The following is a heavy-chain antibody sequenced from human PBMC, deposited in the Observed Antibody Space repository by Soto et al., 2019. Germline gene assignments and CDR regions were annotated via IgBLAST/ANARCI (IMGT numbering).Heavy chain of an antibody. V-gene: IGHV3-30*18. Sequence: QVQLVESGGGVVQPGRSLRLSCAASGFTSSSYGMHWVRQAPGKGLEWVAVISYDGSNKYYADSVKGRFTISRDNSKNTLYLQMNSLRAEDTAVYYCAKDYSSSWYFDYWGQGTLVTVSS. CDR3: AKDYSSSWYFDY. CDR1: GFTSSSYG. CDR2: ISYDGSNK. D-gene: IGHD6-13*01. J-gene: IGHJ4*02.